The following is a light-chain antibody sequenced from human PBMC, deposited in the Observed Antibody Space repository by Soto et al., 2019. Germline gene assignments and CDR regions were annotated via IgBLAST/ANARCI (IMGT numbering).Light chain of an antibody. V-gene: IGLV3-21*01. CDR1: NIGTKS. CDR2: HDS. Sequence: SYELTQPPAVSVAPGETARITCGGNNIGTKSVHWYQQRPGQAPVVVIHHDSDRPSGIPERFSASNSGNTATLTISRVEGGDEADYYCQVWESTSDHVIFGGGTQLTVL. J-gene: IGLJ2*01. CDR3: QVWESTSDHVI.